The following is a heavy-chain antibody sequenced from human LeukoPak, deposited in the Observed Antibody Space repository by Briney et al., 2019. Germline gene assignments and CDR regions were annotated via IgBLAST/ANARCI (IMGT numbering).Heavy chain of an antibody. CDR3: ARVDTIFGVVVFDP. D-gene: IGHD3-3*01. J-gene: IGHJ5*02. Sequence: ASVKVSCKASGYTFTSYGISWVRQAPGQGLEWMGWINAGNGNTKYSQKFQGRVTITRDTSASTAYMELSSLRSEDTAVYYCARVDTIFGVVVFDPWGQGTLVTVSS. CDR1: GYTFTSYG. V-gene: IGHV1-3*01. CDR2: INAGNGNT.